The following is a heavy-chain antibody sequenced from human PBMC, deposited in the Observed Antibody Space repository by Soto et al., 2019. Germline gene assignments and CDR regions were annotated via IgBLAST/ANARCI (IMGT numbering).Heavy chain of an antibody. CDR2: IIVMFGEA. Sequence: QVQLVQSGAEVRKPGSSVKVSCRASGGTFSTYIINWVRQSPGQGLEWMGGIIVMFGEANYAQNFQGRVTITADESTRTAYMDLSNLRSEDTAVYYCARRYYYHSPTYYDDAFEIWGQGTKVTVSS. CDR1: GGTFSTYI. V-gene: IGHV1-69*01. J-gene: IGHJ3*02. D-gene: IGHD3-22*01. CDR3: ARRYYYHSPTYYDDAFEI.